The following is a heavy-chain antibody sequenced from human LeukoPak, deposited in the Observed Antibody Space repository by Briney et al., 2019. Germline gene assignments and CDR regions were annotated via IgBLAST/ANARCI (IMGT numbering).Heavy chain of an antibody. CDR3: ARLGVDYSNWFDP. Sequence: GESLKISCKGSGYSFTSYWISWLRQMPGKGLEWMGRIDPSDSYTNYSPSFQGHVTISADKSISTAYLQWSSLKASATAMYYCARLGVDYSNWFDPWGQGTLVTVSS. D-gene: IGHD2-15*01. V-gene: IGHV5-10-1*01. CDR2: IDPSDSYT. CDR1: GYSFTSYW. J-gene: IGHJ5*02.